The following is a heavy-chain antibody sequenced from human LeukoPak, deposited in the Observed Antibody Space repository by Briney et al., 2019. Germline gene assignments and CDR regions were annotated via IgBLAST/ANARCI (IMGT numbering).Heavy chain of an antibody. V-gene: IGHV1-2*02. CDR1: GYTFTDYY. J-gene: IGHJ4*02. CDR2: INPNDGDT. D-gene: IGHD2-2*01. Sequence: ASVKVSCKTSGYTFTDYYMHWVRQAPGQGFEWMGWINPNDGDTNYAQKFQGRVTMTRDTSISTAHMEVSRLRSDDTAVYYCARANFLYCSSTTCLFDYWGQGTLVTVS. CDR3: ARANFLYCSSTTCLFDY.